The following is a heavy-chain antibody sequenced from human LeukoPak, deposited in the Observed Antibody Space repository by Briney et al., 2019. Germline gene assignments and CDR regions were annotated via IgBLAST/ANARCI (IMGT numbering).Heavy chain of an antibody. J-gene: IGHJ4*02. CDR2: VKQDGIET. Sequence: GGSLRLSCVASGLTFSRDWMSWVRQAPGKGLEGVASVKQDGIETQYVDSVKGRFTISRDNAKNSVYLQMNSLRVEDTAVYYCARDGTGFDYWGQGTLVTVSS. V-gene: IGHV3-7*01. D-gene: IGHD2-8*02. CDR1: GLTFSRDW. CDR3: ARDGTGFDY.